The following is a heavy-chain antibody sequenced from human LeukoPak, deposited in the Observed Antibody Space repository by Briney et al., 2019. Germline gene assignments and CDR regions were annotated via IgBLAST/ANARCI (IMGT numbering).Heavy chain of an antibody. CDR3: AREGRGEYFDY. J-gene: IGHJ4*02. CDR2: INQDGSEK. Sequence: EVQLVESGGGLVQPGGSLRLSCTASGFTFSSYWMNWVRPAPGKGPEWAANINQDGSEKYYVDSVKGRFTISRDNGKNSLYLQLNSLRAEDTAVYYCAREGRGEYFDYWGQGTLVTVSS. V-gene: IGHV3-7*01. D-gene: IGHD3-10*01. CDR1: GFTFSSYW.